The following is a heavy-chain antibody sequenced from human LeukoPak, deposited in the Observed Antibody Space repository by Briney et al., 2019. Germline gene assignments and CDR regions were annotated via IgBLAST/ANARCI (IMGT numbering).Heavy chain of an antibody. CDR2: INPNSGGT. V-gene: IGHV1-2*02. CDR1: GYTFTSYG. CDR3: ARDRRSEDAFDI. J-gene: IGHJ3*02. D-gene: IGHD4-17*01. Sequence: ASVKVSCKASGYTFTSYGISWVRQAPGQGLEWMGWINPNSGGTNYAQKFQGRVTMTRDTSISTAYMELSRLRSDDTAVYYRARDRRSEDAFDIWGQGTMVTVSS.